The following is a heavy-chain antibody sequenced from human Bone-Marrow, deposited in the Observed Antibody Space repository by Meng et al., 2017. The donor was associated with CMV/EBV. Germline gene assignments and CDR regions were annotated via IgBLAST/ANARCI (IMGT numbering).Heavy chain of an antibody. J-gene: IGHJ4*02. V-gene: IGHV5-51*01. CDR1: GYRFTTYW. D-gene: IGHD2-8*01. CDR2: IYAGDSDT. Sequence: GGSLRLSCKGSGYRFTTYWIGWVRHMPGKGLEWMGIIYAGDSDTRYSPSFQGQVIISADKSISTAYLQWSSLKASDTAMYYCARLNDAIDYWGQGTLVTVSS. CDR3: ARLNDAIDY.